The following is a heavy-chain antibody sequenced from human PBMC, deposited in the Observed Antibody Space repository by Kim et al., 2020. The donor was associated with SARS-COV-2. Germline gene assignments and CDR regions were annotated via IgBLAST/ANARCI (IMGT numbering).Heavy chain of an antibody. CDR1: GYTFTSYA. V-gene: IGHV7-4-1*02. Sequence: ASVKVSCKASGYTFTSYAMNWVRQAPGQGLEWMGWINTNTGNPTYAQGFTGRFVFSLDTSVSTAYLQISSLKAEDTAVYYCASLAAAGTGRWFDPWGQGTLVTVSS. CDR2: INTNTGNP. J-gene: IGHJ5*02. CDR3: ASLAAAGTGRWFDP. D-gene: IGHD6-13*01.